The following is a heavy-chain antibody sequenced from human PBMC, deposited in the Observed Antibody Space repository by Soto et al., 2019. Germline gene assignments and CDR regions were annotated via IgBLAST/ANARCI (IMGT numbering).Heavy chain of an antibody. J-gene: IGHJ4*02. CDR2: IYYSGNT. CDR3: VRYCSTTKCPFDY. D-gene: IGHD2-2*01. CDR1: GGSISSGGSY. Sequence: SETLSLTCTVSGGSISSGGSYWGWIRQPPGKGLEWIGYIYYSGNTYFNPSLKSRVTLSVDTSKNQFSLNLSSVTAAATAVYYCVRYCSTTKCPFDYWGQGTLVTSPQ. V-gene: IGHV4-30-4*01.